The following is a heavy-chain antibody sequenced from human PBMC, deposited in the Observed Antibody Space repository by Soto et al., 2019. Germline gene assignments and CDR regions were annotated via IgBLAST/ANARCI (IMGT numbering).Heavy chain of an antibody. V-gene: IGHV4-4*02. J-gene: IGHJ6*02. CDR1: GGSISTSNW. D-gene: IGHD3-3*01. Sequence: SETLSLTCAVSGGSISTSNWWSWVRQPPGKGLEWIGEFYHSGSTNYNPSFKSRVAMSVDKSKNQFSLKLNSVTAADTALYYCARDKGDTYYDFWIGYSGSPYGVDVWGQGSTVTVSS. CDR3: ARDKGDTYYDFWIGYSGSPYGVDV. CDR2: FYHSGST.